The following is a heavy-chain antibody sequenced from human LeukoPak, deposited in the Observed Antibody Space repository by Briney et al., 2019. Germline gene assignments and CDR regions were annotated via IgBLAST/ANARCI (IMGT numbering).Heavy chain of an antibody. CDR3: AREGELTVAAHFQH. V-gene: IGHV1-46*01. D-gene: IGHD1-7*01. J-gene: IGHJ1*01. CDR1: GYTFTRYY. CDR2: INPSCGST. Sequence: ASVKVSCKASGYTFTRYYMHWVRQAPGQGLEWMGIINPSCGSTSYAQKFQGRVTMTRDTPTSTVYMEVNNLSSEDTAVYYCAREGELTVAAHFQHWGQGTLVTVSS.